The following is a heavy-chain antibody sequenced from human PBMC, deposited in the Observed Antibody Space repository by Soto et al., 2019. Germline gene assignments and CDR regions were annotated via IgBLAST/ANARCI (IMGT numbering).Heavy chain of an antibody. CDR3: ARYCSGCSCYEYYYGMDF. CDR2: IIPIFGTA. J-gene: IGHJ6*02. Sequence: SVKVSCKASGGTFSSYAISWVRQAPGQGLEWMGGIIPIFGTANYAQKFQGRVTITADESTSTAYMELSSLRSEDTAVYYCARYCSGCSCYEYYYGMDFWGQGTTVTVSS. V-gene: IGHV1-69*13. D-gene: IGHD2-15*01. CDR1: GGTFSSYA.